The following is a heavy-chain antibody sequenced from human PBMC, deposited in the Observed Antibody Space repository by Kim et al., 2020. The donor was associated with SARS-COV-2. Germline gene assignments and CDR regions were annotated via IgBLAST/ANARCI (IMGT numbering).Heavy chain of an antibody. Sequence: GGSLRLSCAASGFTFSSYWMSWVRQAPGKGLEWVANIKQDGSEKYYVDSVKGRFTISRDNAKNSLYLQMNSLRAEDTAVYYCARPSNYYDSSGYYSLWYFDYWGQGTLVTVSS. V-gene: IGHV3-7*01. CDR3: ARPSNYYDSSGYYSLWYFDY. J-gene: IGHJ4*02. CDR2: IKQDGSEK. D-gene: IGHD3-22*01. CDR1: GFTFSSYW.